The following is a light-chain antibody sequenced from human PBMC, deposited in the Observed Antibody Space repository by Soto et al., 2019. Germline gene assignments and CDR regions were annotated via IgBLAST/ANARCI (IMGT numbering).Light chain of an antibody. CDR1: QGIRND. CDR3: LQDYEYPA. V-gene: IGKV1-6*01. J-gene: IGKJ4*01. Sequence: AIQMTQSPSSLSASVGDRVTITCRTSQGIRNDLGWYQQKPGKAPNLLIYAASNLQSGVPSRFSGSGSGTDFTLTISSLQPEDFATYYCLQDYEYPAFGGGTKVDIK. CDR2: AAS.